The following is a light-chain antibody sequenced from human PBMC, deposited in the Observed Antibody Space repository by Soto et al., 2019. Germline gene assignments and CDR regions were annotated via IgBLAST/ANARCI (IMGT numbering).Light chain of an antibody. Sequence: EIVMTQSPASLSVSPGDGATLSCRASQSVASNVAWYQQKPGQGPRLLIHGATTRAVGVPARFSGSGSGTDFTLTINGLQSEDFAIYYCQHYHNWPPQYTFGQGTKLQI. CDR1: QSVASN. CDR3: QHYHNWPPQYT. J-gene: IGKJ2*01. CDR2: GAT. V-gene: IGKV3-15*01.